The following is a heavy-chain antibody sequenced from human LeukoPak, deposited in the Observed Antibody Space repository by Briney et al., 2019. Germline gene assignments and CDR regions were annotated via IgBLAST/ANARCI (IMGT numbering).Heavy chain of an antibody. V-gene: IGHV4-4*07. D-gene: IGHD3-22*01. CDR2: IYTSGST. CDR3: ARGPYKYDGSGAFDI. CDR1: GGSITSYY. J-gene: IGHJ3*02. Sequence: SETLSLTCTVSGGSITSYYWSWIRQPAGKGLEWIGRIYTSGSTNYNPSLKSRVTISVDTSKNQFSLKLTSVTAADTAVYYCARGPYKYDGSGAFDIWGQGTMVTVSS.